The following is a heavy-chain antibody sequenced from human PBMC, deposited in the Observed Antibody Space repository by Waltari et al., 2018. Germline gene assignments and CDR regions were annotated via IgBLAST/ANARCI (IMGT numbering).Heavy chain of an antibody. CDR2: ISNDGSNK. Sequence: EQLVESGGGLAQPGESLRLSCAASGFTFSSYGMHWVRQAPGKGLEWGAVISNDGSNKYYADSMKGRFTISIDNSKNTLYLQMNSLRAEDTAVYYCAKDSVPGYSSSSGYYYYYGMDVWGQGTTVTVSS. CDR3: AKDSVPGYSSSSGYYYYYGMDV. V-gene: IGHV3-30*18. CDR1: GFTFSSYG. J-gene: IGHJ6*02. D-gene: IGHD6-6*01.